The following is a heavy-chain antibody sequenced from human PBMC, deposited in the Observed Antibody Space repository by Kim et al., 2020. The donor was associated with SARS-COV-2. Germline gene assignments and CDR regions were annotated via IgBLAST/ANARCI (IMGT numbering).Heavy chain of an antibody. Sequence: GGSLRLSCAASGFTFSNAWMSWVRQAPGKGLEWVGRIKSKTDGGTTDYAAPVKGRFTISRDDSKNTLYLQMNSLKTEDTAVYYCTTYGYSSGWYWFDPWGLGTLVTVSS. CDR1: GFTFSNAW. CDR3: TTYGYSSGWYWFDP. V-gene: IGHV3-15*01. D-gene: IGHD6-19*01. CDR2: IKSKTDGGTT. J-gene: IGHJ5*02.